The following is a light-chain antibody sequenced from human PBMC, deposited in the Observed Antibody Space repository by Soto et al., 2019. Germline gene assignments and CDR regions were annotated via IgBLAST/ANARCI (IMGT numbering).Light chain of an antibody. J-gene: IGLJ2*01. Sequence: QPVLTQPPSASGTPGQRVTISCSGSSSNIGSNYVYWYQQLPGTAPKLLIYRNNQRPSGVPDRFSGSKSGTSASLAISGLRSEDDTDYYCAAWDDSLSVVVFGGGTKVTVL. CDR1: SSNIGSNY. CDR3: AAWDDSLSVVV. CDR2: RNN. V-gene: IGLV1-47*01.